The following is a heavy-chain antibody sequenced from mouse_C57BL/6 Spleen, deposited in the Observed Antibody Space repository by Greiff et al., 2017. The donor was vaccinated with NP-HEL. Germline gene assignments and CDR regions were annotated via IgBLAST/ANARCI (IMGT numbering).Heavy chain of an antibody. J-gene: IGHJ4*01. CDR1: GYTFTSYG. Sequence: VHLVESGAELARPGASVKLSCKASGYTFTSYGISWVKQRTGQGLEWIGEIYPRSGNTYYNEKFKGKATLTADKSSSTAYMELRSLTSEDSAVYFCARDTSGAMDYWGQGTSVTVSS. CDR3: ARDTSGAMDY. CDR2: IYPRSGNT. D-gene: IGHD3-1*01. V-gene: IGHV1-81*01.